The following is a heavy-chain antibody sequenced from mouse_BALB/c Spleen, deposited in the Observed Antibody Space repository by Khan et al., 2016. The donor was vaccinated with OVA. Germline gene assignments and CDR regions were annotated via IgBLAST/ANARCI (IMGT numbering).Heavy chain of an antibody. CDR3: ARGGDGYYGAMDY. J-gene: IGHJ4*01. CDR1: GYSITSDYA. CDR2: ISYSGST. V-gene: IGHV3-2*02. Sequence: EVKLLESGPGLVKPSQSLSLTCTVTGYSITSDYAWNWIRQFPGNKLEWMGYISYSGSTSYNPSLKSRISITRDTSKNQFFLQLNSVTTEDTATYYCARGGDGYYGAMDYWGQGTSVTVSS. D-gene: IGHD2-3*01.